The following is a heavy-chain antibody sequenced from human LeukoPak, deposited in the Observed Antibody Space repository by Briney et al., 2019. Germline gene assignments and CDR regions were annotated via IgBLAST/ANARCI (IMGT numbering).Heavy chain of an antibody. D-gene: IGHD1-26*01. CDR3: ARDSTPPGIVGATRYDY. CDR1: GGSISSYY. Sequence: SETLSLTCTVSGGSISSYYWSWIRQPAGKGLEWIGRIYTSGSTNYNPSLKSRVTMSVDTSKNQFSLKLSSVTAAGTAVYYCARDSTPPGIVGATRYDYWGQGTLVTVSS. CDR2: IYTSGST. J-gene: IGHJ4*02. V-gene: IGHV4-4*07.